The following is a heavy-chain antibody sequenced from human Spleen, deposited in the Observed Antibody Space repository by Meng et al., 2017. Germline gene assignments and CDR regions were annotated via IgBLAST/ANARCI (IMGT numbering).Heavy chain of an antibody. CDR3: ARALVAHDYGDYGRFDP. CDR1: VDSVTSASYY. D-gene: IGHD4-17*01. CDR2: FYYSAST. Sequence: SETLSLTCSVSVDSVTSASYYWNWIRQSPGKGLEWIGYFYYSASTSYNPSLRSRVTISVDTSKNEFSLKLTSVTAADTAIYYCARALVAHDYGDYGRFDPWGQGILVTVSS. J-gene: IGHJ5*02. V-gene: IGHV4-61*01.